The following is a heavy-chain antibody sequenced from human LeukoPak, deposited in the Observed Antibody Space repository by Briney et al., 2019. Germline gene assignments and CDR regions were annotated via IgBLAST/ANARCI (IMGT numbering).Heavy chain of an antibody. D-gene: IGHD3-10*01. J-gene: IGHJ5*02. CDR2: IYYSGST. CDR1: GGSISSYY. CDR3: ARGGRNYYGSGNYTPNWFDP. Sequence: SETLSLTCTVSGGSISSYYWSWIRQPPGKGLEWIGYIYYSGSTNYNPSLKSRVTISVDTSKNQFSLKLSSVTAADTAVYYCARGGRNYYGSGNYTPNWFDPWGQGTLDTVSS. V-gene: IGHV4-59*01.